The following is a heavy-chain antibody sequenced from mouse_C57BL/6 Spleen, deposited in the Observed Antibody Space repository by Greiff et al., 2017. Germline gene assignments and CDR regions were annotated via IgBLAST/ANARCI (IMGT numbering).Heavy chain of an antibody. J-gene: IGHJ4*01. CDR1: GYTFTDYY. CDR2: INPNNGGT. CDR3: ARLTTVVDYAMDY. Sequence: VQLQQSGPELVKPGASVKISCKASGYTFTDYYMNWVKQSHGKSLEWIGDINPNNGGTSYNQKFKGKATLTVDKSSSKAYMELRSLTSEDSAVYYCARLTTVVDYAMDYWGQGTSVTVSS. D-gene: IGHD1-1*01. V-gene: IGHV1-26*01.